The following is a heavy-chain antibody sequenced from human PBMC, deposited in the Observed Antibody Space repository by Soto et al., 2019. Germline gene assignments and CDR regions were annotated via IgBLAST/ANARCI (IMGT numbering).Heavy chain of an antibody. CDR2: IYYSGST. D-gene: IGHD1-26*01. CDR3: AAQEVGGSYVYTFDP. J-gene: IGHJ5*02. Sequence: QLHLRESGPGLVKPSETLSLTCTVSGGSITSSSYYWGWIRQPPGKGLEWIGSIYYSGSTYYNPSLQSRVTKAVDTSNNQFSLKLSSVTAADTAVYYCAAQEVGGSYVYTFDPWGQGTLVTVSS. CDR1: GGSITSSSYY. V-gene: IGHV4-39*01.